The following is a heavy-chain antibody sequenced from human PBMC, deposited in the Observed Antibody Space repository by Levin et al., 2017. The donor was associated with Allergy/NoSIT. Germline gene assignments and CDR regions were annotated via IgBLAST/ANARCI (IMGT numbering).Heavy chain of an antibody. CDR2: ISSSGSTI. D-gene: IGHD3-3*01. Sequence: PGGSLRLSCAASGFTFSSYEMNWVRQAPGKGLEWVSYISSSGSTIYYADSVKGRFTISRDNAKNSLYLQMNSLRADDTAVYYCARQLGNFWSGYNYFDYWGQGTLVTVSS. V-gene: IGHV3-48*03. J-gene: IGHJ4*02. CDR3: ARQLGNFWSGYNYFDY. CDR1: GFTFSSYE.